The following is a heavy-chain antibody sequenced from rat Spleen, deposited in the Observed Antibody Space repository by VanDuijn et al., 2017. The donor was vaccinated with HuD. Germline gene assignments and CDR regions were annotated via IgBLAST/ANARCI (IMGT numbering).Heavy chain of an antibody. CDR1: GFSLTSNG. V-gene: IGHV2S8*01. D-gene: IGHD1-2*01. Sequence: QVQLKESGPGLVQPSQTLSLTCTVSGFSLTSNGVSWVRQPPGKGLEWIAAVSSGGDTYYNSGIKSRLSISRDTSKSQVFLKMNSLQTEDTAIYFCTRSLGAAISTDYWGQGVMVTVSS. CDR2: VSSGGDT. J-gene: IGHJ2*01. CDR3: TRSLGAAISTDY.